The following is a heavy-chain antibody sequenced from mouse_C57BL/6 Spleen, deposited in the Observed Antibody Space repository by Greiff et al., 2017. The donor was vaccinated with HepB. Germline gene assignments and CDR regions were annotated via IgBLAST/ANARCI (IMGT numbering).Heavy chain of an antibody. CDR3: TRGRNFFYAMDY. CDR1: GYTFTDYE. D-gene: IGHD2-1*01. V-gene: IGHV1-15*01. Sequence: QVHVKQSGAELVRPGASVTLSCKASGYTFTDYEMHWVKQTPVHGLEWIGAIDPETGGTAYNQKFKGKAILTADKSSSTAYMELRSLTSEDSAVYYCTRGRNFFYAMDYWGQGTSVTVSS. CDR2: IDPETGGT. J-gene: IGHJ4*01.